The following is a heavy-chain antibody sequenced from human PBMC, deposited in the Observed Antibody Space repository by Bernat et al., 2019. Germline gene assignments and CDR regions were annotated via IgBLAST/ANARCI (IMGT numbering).Heavy chain of an antibody. D-gene: IGHD2-15*01. Sequence: EVQLVESGGNLVQPGGSLRLSCAAFGFTFSSYWMSWVRQAPGKGLEWVANIKHDGSEKYFVDSVKGRFTISRDNAKNSLYLQMNSVRAEDTAVYYCARDRDCSGGTCYFDYWGQGTLVTVSS. J-gene: IGHJ4*02. V-gene: IGHV3-7*01. CDR3: ARDRDCSGGTCYFDY. CDR2: IKHDGSEK. CDR1: GFTFSSYW.